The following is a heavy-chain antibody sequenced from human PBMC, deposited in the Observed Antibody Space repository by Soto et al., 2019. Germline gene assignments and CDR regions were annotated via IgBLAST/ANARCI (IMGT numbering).Heavy chain of an antibody. CDR1: GDTFSSYA. Sequence: ASVKVSCKASGDTFSSYAISWVRQAPGQGLEWMGGIIPIFGTANYAQKFQGRVTITADESTSTAYMELSSLRSEDTAVYYCARATLRDTAMVTDGMDVWGQGTTVTVSS. J-gene: IGHJ6*02. D-gene: IGHD5-18*01. CDR3: ARATLRDTAMVTDGMDV. CDR2: IIPIFGTA. V-gene: IGHV1-69*13.